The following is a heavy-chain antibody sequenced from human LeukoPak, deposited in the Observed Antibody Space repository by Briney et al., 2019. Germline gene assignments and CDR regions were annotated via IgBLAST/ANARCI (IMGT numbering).Heavy chain of an antibody. Sequence: SGGSLRLSCAASGFTVSSNYMSWVRQAPGKGLEWIGEIYHSGSTNYNPSLKSRVTISVDTSKNQFSLKLSSVTAADTAVYYCARVLAYYYYYMDVWGKGTTVTVSS. CDR1: GFTVSSNYM. D-gene: IGHD1-26*01. V-gene: IGHV4-4*02. CDR2: IYHSGST. J-gene: IGHJ6*03. CDR3: ARVLAYYYYYMDV.